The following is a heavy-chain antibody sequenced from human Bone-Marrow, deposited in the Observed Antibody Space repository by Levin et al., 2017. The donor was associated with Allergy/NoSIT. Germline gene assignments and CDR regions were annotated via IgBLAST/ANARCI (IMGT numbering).Heavy chain of an antibody. D-gene: IGHD3-22*01. V-gene: IGHV3-30*03. CDR3: ARDTVRGFYYATEGVMGDAFDI. Sequence: GESLKISCAASGFTFITYGMHWVRQAPGKGPEWVAVISFDGTNKHYADSVKGRFTISRDNSEKTVYLQMNSLRPEDTAVYFCARDTVRGFYYATEGVMGDAFDICGQGTMVTVSS. J-gene: IGHJ3*02. CDR1: GFTFITYG. CDR2: ISFDGTNK.